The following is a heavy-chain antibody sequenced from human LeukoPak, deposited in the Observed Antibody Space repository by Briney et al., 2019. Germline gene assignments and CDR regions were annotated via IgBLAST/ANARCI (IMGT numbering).Heavy chain of an antibody. D-gene: IGHD6-13*01. CDR1: GGSISSGRHY. CDR2: IYDSRLT. CDR3: AGGFDSSKMTY. Sequence: SQTLSLTCTVSGGSISSGRHYWSWIRQHPGKGLEWIGCIYDSRLTYYNPSLQSRISISIESSENQLSLKLSSVTAADTAVYYCAGGFDSSKMTYWGQGTLVTVST. V-gene: IGHV4-31*03. J-gene: IGHJ4*02.